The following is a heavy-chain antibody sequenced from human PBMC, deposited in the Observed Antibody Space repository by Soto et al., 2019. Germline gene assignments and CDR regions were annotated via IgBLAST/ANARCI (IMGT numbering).Heavy chain of an antibody. CDR2: ISYDGSNK. CDR1: GFTFSSYA. J-gene: IGHJ4*02. Sequence: PGGSLRLSCAAFGFTFSSYAMSWVRPAPGKGLEWVAVISYDGSNKYYADSVKGRFTISRDNSKNTLYLQMNSLRAEDTAVYYCARVPADVTYYFDYWGQGTLVTVSS. D-gene: IGHD2-21*02. V-gene: IGHV3-30-3*01. CDR3: ARVPADVTYYFDY.